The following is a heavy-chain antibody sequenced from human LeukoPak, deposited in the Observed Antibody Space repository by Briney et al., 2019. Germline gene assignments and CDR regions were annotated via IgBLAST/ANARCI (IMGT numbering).Heavy chain of an antibody. CDR3: TRYNNDHFDY. CDR1: GFTFGGYG. D-gene: IGHD1-14*01. Sequence: GGSLRLSCAGSGFTFGGYGMHWFRQTPGKGLEWVAVIAYDGSRAFYADSVKGRFTISRDNSKNTMTVQMDDLRAEDTAVYYCTRYNNDHFDYWGQGTLVTVSS. J-gene: IGHJ4*02. V-gene: IGHV3-33*01. CDR2: IAYDGSRA.